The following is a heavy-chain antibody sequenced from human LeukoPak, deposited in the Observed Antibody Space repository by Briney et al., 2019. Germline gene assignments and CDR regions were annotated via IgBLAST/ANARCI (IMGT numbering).Heavy chain of an antibody. J-gene: IGHJ4*02. D-gene: IGHD3-3*01. Sequence: PGGSLRLSCAASGFTFSSYEMNWVRQAPGKGLEWVAYINSSGTTIYYADSVKGRFTISRDNAKNSLYLQMNSLRAEDTAVYYCARFVSGFDYWGQGTLVTVSS. V-gene: IGHV3-48*03. CDR1: GFTFSSYE. CDR2: INSSGTTI. CDR3: ARFVSGFDY.